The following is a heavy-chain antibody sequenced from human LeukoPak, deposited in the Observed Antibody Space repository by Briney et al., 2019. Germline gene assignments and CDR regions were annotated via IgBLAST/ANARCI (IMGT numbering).Heavy chain of an antibody. CDR3: ARVGSHCSSTNCYGDY. J-gene: IGHJ4*02. Sequence: PSETLSLTCAVYGASFSDYYWSWLRQAPGKGLEWIGEINHSGSTDYNPSLKSRVTISIDTSKDQFSLKLTSVTAADTAVYYCARVGSHCSSTNCYGDYWGQGTLVTVSS. CDR1: GASFSDYY. CDR2: INHSGST. D-gene: IGHD2-2*01. V-gene: IGHV4-34*01.